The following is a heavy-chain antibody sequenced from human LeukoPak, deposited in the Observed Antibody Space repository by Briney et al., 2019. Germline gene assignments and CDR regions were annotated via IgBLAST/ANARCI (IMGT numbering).Heavy chain of an antibody. V-gene: IGHV4-61*05. CDR2: IYSSGST. D-gene: IGHD3-10*01. Sequence: SETLSLTCTVSGGSISSTSYYWSWIRQPPGKGLEWIGYIYSSGSTNYNPSLKSRVTISVDTSKNQFSLKLSSVTAADTAVYYCARASMVRGVRRFDPWGQGTLVTVSS. J-gene: IGHJ5*02. CDR1: GGSISSTSYY. CDR3: ARASMVRGVRRFDP.